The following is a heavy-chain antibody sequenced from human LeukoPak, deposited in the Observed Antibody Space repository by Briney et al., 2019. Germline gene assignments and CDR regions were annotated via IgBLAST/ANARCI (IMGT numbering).Heavy chain of an antibody. CDR1: GYTFTSYG. CDR3: TRDFDDSSGYYWDY. V-gene: IGHV1-18*01. Sequence: ASVKVSCKASGYTFTSYGVSWVRQAPGQGLEWMGWISAYNGNTNYAQKLQGRVTMTTDTSTSTAYMELRSLRSDDTAVYYCTRDFDDSSGYYWDYWGQGTLVTVSS. CDR2: ISAYNGNT. J-gene: IGHJ4*02. D-gene: IGHD3-22*01.